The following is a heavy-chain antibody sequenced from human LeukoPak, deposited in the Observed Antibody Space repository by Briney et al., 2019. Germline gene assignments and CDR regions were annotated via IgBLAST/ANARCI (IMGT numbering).Heavy chain of an antibody. CDR2: IYHTGRT. Sequence: ATETLSLTCTVSGDSVSRLSSYWGWIRQPPGKGLEWIGTIYHTGRTYNNPSLRSRVTISIDTSKNQFSLNLKSVTAADTAVYFCASTHAGRYYSTFDFWGRGVLVTVSS. D-gene: IGHD3-9*01. CDR3: ASTHAGRYYSTFDF. V-gene: IGHV4-39*01. CDR1: GDSVSRLSSY. J-gene: IGHJ4*02.